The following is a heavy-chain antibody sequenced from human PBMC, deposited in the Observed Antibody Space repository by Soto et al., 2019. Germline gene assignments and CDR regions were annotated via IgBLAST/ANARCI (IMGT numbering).Heavy chain of an antibody. Sequence: QVQLVESGGGVVQPGRSLRLSCAASGFTFSSYAMHWVRQAPGKGLEWVAVISYDGSNKYYADSVKGRFTISRDNSKNTLYLQMNSLRAEDTAVYYCARGYYWQDYWGQGTLVTVSS. J-gene: IGHJ4*02. D-gene: IGHD1-20*01. CDR3: ARGYYWQDY. V-gene: IGHV3-30-3*01. CDR2: ISYDGSNK. CDR1: GFTFSSYA.